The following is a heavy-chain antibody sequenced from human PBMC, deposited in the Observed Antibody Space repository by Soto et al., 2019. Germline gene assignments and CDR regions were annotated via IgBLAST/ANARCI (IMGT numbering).Heavy chain of an antibody. CDR1: GGTFSSYA. V-gene: IGHV1-69*13. J-gene: IGHJ4*02. CDR2: IIPIFGTA. D-gene: IGHD4-17*01. CDR3: ARRRGLDYGDFH. Sequence: ASVKVSCKASGGTFSSYAISWVRQAPGQGLEWMGGIIPIFGTANYAQKFQGRVTITADESTSTAYMELSSLRSEDTAVYYCARRRGLDYGDFHWGQGTLVTVSS.